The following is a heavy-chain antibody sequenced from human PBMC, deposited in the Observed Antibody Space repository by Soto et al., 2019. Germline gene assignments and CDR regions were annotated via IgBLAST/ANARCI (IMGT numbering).Heavy chain of an antibody. Sequence: GGSLRLSCAASGFTHTFSTYAMCWVRQAPCKGRRWVAGISPTVGSVYDAASVKAQFTTPRDNSKHTLYLQMSSLRAEHAAIYFCAIVEMSIVATIGGGFYSWGRGTLVTVSS. CDR1: GFTHTFSTYA. V-gene: IGHV3-23*01. D-gene: IGHD5-12*01. J-gene: IGHJ4*02. CDR3: AIVEMSIVATIGGGFYS. CDR2: ISPTVGSV.